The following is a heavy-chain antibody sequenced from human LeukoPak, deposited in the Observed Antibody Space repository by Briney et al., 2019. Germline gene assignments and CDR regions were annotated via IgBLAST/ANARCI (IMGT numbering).Heavy chain of an antibody. D-gene: IGHD5-18*01. Sequence: RASETLSLTCGVSGGSFNSDDYYWNWIRQPPGRGLEWIGYIYYGGNTNYNPSLRSRVTISVDTSKNQFSLKLSSVTAADTAVYYCASGGYSYGFYYYYGMDVWGQGTTVTVSS. CDR1: GGSFNSDDYY. J-gene: IGHJ6*02. CDR2: IYYGGNT. CDR3: ASGGYSYGFYYYYGMDV. V-gene: IGHV4-61*08.